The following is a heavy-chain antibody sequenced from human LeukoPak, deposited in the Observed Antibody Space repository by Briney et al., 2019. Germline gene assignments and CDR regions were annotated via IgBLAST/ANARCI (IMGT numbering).Heavy chain of an antibody. CDR1: GGFNSSYY. J-gene: IGHJ6*03. Sequence: SDTLSLTCTVSGGFNSSYYWIWIRQPPGKGLEWIGYIYYSGSTNYNPSLKSRVTISVDTSKKQFSLKLSSVAAADTAVYYCASSRWYYYMDVWGKGTTVTVSS. CDR3: ASSRWYYYMDV. CDR2: IYYSGST. D-gene: IGHD2-15*01. V-gene: IGHV4-59*07.